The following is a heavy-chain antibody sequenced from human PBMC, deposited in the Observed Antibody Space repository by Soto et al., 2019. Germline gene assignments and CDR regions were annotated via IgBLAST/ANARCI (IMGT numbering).Heavy chain of an antibody. Sequence: PSETLSLTCTVSGGSISSGGYYWSWIRQHPGKGLEWIGYIYYSGSTYYNPSLKSRVTISVDTSKNQFSLKLSSVTAADTAVYYCARAAGDYEYYFDYWGQGTLVTVSS. CDR3: ARAAGDYEYYFDY. CDR2: IYYSGST. CDR1: GGSISSGGYY. J-gene: IGHJ4*02. D-gene: IGHD4-17*01. V-gene: IGHV4-31*03.